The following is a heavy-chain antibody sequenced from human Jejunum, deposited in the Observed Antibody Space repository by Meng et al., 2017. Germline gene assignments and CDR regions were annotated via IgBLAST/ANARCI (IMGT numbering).Heavy chain of an antibody. CDR1: GFSVTSGHYY. CDR3: ARGGWDFEY. Sequence: VPLQESGPGLVRPSGPLPPTCTVSGFSVTSGHYYWSWVRQPPGQGLEWIGHVFYTGSTNYSPSFKSRVTISVHTSMNQFSLKLNSVTAADTAVYYCARGGWDFEYWGQGILVTVSS. J-gene: IGHJ4*02. V-gene: IGHV4-61*01. CDR2: VFYTGST. D-gene: IGHD3-16*01.